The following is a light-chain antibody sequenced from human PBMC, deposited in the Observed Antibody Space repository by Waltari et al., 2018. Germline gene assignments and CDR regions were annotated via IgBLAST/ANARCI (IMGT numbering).Light chain of an antibody. J-gene: IGKJ2*01. Sequence: EIVMTQSPATLSVSPGERATLSCRASQSVSSNLAWYQQKLGQAPRLLIYDASTRATGIPASFSGSGSGTEFTLTISSLQSEDFAVYYCQQYSNWPPYTFGQGTKLEIK. V-gene: IGKV3-15*01. CDR1: QSVSSN. CDR2: DAS. CDR3: QQYSNWPPYT.